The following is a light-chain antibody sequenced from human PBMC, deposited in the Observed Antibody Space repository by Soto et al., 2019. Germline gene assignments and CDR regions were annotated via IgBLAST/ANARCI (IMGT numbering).Light chain of an antibody. CDR2: GAS. CDR3: QHYRSAPFT. CDR1: QSISSDH. V-gene: IGKV3-20*01. Sequence: EIVLTQSRVVLSWSAAERGTLACRASQSISSDHLAWYQQRPGQSPRLLIYGASSRTTGVPDRFSGSGSGTDFTLTISRLEPEDFAVYYCQHYRSAPFTFGPGTKVDIK. J-gene: IGKJ3*01.